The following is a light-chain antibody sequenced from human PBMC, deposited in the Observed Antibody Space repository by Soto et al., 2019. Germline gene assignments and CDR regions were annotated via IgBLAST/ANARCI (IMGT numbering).Light chain of an antibody. CDR1: SSDVGSYNL. J-gene: IGLJ2*01. CDR2: EGS. CDR3: CSYAGSSTLVV. V-gene: IGLV2-23*01. Sequence: QSALTQPASVSGSPGQSITISCTGTSSDVGSYNLVSWYQQHPGKAPKLMIYEGSKRPSGVSNRFSGSKSSNTASLTISGLQAEDEADYYCCSYAGSSTLVVFGGGTQLTVL.